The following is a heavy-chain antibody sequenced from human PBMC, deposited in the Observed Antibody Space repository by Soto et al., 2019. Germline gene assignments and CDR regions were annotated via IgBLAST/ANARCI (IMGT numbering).Heavy chain of an antibody. CDR3: AGTPLGTLPDY. J-gene: IGHJ4*02. D-gene: IGHD1-1*01. CDR1: GFTFSSYG. CDR2: IWYDGSKK. V-gene: IGHV3-33*01. Sequence: QVQLVESGGGVVQPGTSLRLSCAASGFTFSSYGMHWVRQAPGKGLEWVAVIWYDGSKKYYADSVKGRFTISRDNSKNTLYVQMNSLRVADTSVYYCAGTPLGTLPDYWGQGTLVTVSS.